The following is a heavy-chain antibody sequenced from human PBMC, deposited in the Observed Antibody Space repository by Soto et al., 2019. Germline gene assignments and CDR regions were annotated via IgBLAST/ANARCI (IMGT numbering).Heavy chain of an antibody. CDR3: ARDDSYYGDYSFH. CDR1: GFTFSSYS. V-gene: IGHV3-21*01. J-gene: IGHJ4*02. D-gene: IGHD4-17*01. CDR2: ISSSSSYI. Sequence: GGSLRLSCAASGFTFSSYSMNWVRQAPGKGLEWVSSISSSSSYIYYADSVKGRFTISRDNAKNSLYLQMNSLRAEDTAVYYCARDDSYYGDYSFHWGQGTLVTVSS.